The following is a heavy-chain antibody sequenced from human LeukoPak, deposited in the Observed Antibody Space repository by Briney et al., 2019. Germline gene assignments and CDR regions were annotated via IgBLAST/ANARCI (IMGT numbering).Heavy chain of an antibody. J-gene: IGHJ4*02. Sequence: GGSLRLSCTASGFTFGDYAMSWFRRAPGKGLEWVGFIRSKAYGGTTEYAASVKGRFTISRDDSKSIAYLQMNSLKTEDTAVYYCTRDDYGGNSGFDYWGQGTLVTVSS. V-gene: IGHV3-49*03. D-gene: IGHD4-23*01. CDR3: TRDDYGGNSGFDY. CDR2: IRSKAYGGTT. CDR1: GFTFGDYA.